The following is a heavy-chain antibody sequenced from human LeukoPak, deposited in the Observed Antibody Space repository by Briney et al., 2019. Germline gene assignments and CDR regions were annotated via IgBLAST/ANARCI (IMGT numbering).Heavy chain of an antibody. Sequence: GGSLRLSCAASGLTLSSYWMHWVRQAPGKGLVWVSRINSDGSSTRYADSVKGRFTISRDNAKNTLYLQMNSLRAEDTAAYYCAELTSMVEQYWGQGTLVTVSS. CDR1: GLTLSSYW. J-gene: IGHJ4*02. V-gene: IGHV3-74*01. CDR3: AELTSMVEQY. CDR2: INSDGSST. D-gene: IGHD3-10*01.